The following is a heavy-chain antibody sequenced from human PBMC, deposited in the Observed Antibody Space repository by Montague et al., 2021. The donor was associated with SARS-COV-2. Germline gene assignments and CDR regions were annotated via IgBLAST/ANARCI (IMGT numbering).Heavy chain of an antibody. CDR1: GGSFSGYY. CDR2: INHSGIT. D-gene: IGHD3-22*01. CDR3: ARGTKRVFTYGYDSSGYASDY. V-gene: IGHV4-34*01. J-gene: IGHJ4*02. Sequence: SETLSLTCAVYGGSFSGYYWSWIRQPPGKGLKWIGEINHSGITNYNPSLKSRVTISVDTSKNQFSLKLSSVTAADTAVYYCARGTKRVFTYGYDSSGYASDYWGQGTLVTVSS.